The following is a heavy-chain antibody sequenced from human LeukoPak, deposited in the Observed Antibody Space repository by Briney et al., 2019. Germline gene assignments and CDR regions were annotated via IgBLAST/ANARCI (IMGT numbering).Heavy chain of an antibody. V-gene: IGHV1-2*02. Sequence: ASVKVSCKASGYTFTDYYMHWVRQAPGQGLEWMGWINPNSGGTNSAQKFQGRVTMTRDTSISTGYMELSRLRSDDTAVYYRARGVSGYFYLFDCWGQGTLVTVSS. CDR1: GYTFTDYY. J-gene: IGHJ4*02. D-gene: IGHD3-22*01. CDR3: ARGVSGYFYLFDC. CDR2: INPNSGGT.